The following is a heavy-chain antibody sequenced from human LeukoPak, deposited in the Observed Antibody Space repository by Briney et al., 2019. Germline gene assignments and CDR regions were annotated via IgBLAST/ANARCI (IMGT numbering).Heavy chain of an antibody. CDR2: ISSSGGST. CDR3: ARGGVAAAATWDYYYGMDV. J-gene: IGHJ6*02. V-gene: IGHV3-23*01. CDR1: GFTFSSYA. D-gene: IGHD6-13*01. Sequence: PGGSLRLSCAASGFTFSSYAMSWVRQAPGKGLEGVSIISSSGGSTYYADSVKGRFTISRDSSKNTLYLQMNSLRAEDTAVYYCARGGVAAAATWDYYYGMDVWGQGTTVTVSS.